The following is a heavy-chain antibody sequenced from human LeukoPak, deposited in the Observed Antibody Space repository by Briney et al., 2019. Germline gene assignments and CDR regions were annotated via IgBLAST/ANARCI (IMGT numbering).Heavy chain of an antibody. V-gene: IGHV1-18*01. CDR2: IRVHNGDT. D-gene: IGHD3-9*01. Sequence: VASVKVSCKASVYMFAVFGITWVRQAPGQGLEWMGSIRVHNGDTNYAQKFQGRLTMTTDTSATTAYMELRSLKSDDTAVYYCARDRYDVGVAFDFWGQGTMVTVSS. CDR1: VYMFAVFG. CDR3: ARDRYDVGVAFDF. J-gene: IGHJ3*01.